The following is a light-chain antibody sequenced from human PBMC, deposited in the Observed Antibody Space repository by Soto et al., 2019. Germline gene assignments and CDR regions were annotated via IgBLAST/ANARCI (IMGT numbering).Light chain of an antibody. CDR2: EVT. V-gene: IGLV2-23*02. CDR1: SSDVGSQKL. CDR3: CSYVGARSYV. J-gene: IGLJ1*01. Sequence: QSALTQPASVSGSPGQSITISCTGTSSDVGSQKLVSWYQQHPGKAPKVMIYEVTKRPSGVSDRFSGSKSGNTASLTISGLQAEDEADYNCCSYVGARSYVFGSGTKLTVL.